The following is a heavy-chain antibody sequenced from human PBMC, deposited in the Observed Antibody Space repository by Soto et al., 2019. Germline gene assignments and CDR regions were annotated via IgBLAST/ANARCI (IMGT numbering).Heavy chain of an antibody. Sequence: NPSETLSLTCTVSSGSISSTIYSWDWIRQPPGKGLEWIGGIFYSGSTYYNPSLKSRVTISVDTSKNQFSLTLSSVTAADTAVYYCARHNYDSSGYYHYYYGMDVWGQGTTVTVSS. V-gene: IGHV4-39*01. J-gene: IGHJ6*02. D-gene: IGHD3-22*01. CDR1: SGSISSTIYS. CDR3: ARHNYDSSGYYHYYYGMDV. CDR2: IFYSGST.